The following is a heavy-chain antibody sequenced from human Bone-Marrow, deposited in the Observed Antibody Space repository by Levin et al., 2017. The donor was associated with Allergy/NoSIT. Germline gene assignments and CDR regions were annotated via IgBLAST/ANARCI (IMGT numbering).Heavy chain of an antibody. Sequence: GESLKISCKASGYTFTSYYMHWVRQAPGQGLEWMGIINPSGGSTSYAQKFQGRVTMTRDTSTSTVYMELSSLRSEDTAVYYCARDSVTMVRGVIRSGGAFDIWGQGTMVTVSS. CDR3: ARDSVTMVRGVIRSGGAFDI. J-gene: IGHJ3*02. V-gene: IGHV1-46*01. D-gene: IGHD3-10*01. CDR2: INPSGGST. CDR1: GYTFTSYY.